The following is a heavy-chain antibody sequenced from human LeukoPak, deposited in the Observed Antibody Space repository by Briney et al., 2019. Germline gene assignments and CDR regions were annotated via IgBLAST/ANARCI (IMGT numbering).Heavy chain of an antibody. J-gene: IGHJ4*02. D-gene: IGHD1-26*01. CDR2: IYYSGST. CDR1: GGSISSYY. Sequence: PSETLSLTCTVSGGSISSYYWSWIRQPPGKGLEWIGYIYYSGSTNYNPSLKSRVTISVDTSKNQFSLKLSSVTAADTAVYYCARFATESGSYQTFDYWGQGTLDTVSS. CDR3: ARFATESGSYQTFDY. V-gene: IGHV4-59*01.